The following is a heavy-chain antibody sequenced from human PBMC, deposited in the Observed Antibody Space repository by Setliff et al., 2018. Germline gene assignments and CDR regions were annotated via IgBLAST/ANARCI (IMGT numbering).Heavy chain of an antibody. Sequence: SVKVSCKASGGTFSSYGISWVRQAPGQGLEWMGGTIPMFGTTDYARKFQGRVTMTRDTSITTVYMDLGRLRSDDTAVYYCARAPPNRYSGSYEYFYMDVWGKGTTVTVSS. V-gene: IGHV1-69*05. CDR2: TIPMFGTT. J-gene: IGHJ6*03. CDR3: ARAPPNRYSGSYEYFYMDV. D-gene: IGHD1-26*01. CDR1: GGTFSSYG.